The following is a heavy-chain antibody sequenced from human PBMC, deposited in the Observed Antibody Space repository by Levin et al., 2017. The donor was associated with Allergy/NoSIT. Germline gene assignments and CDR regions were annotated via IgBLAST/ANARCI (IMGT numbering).Heavy chain of an antibody. D-gene: IGHD2-15*01. Sequence: GGSLRLPCKASGYSFTSYWIGWVRQMPGKGLEWMGIIYPGDSDTRYSPSFEGQVTISADKSVNTAYLQWSSLRASDSAIYYCARPSDMNWYFDLWGRGTLVTVSS. V-gene: IGHV5-51*01. CDR3: ARPSDMNWYFDL. CDR1: GYSFTSYW. J-gene: IGHJ2*01. CDR2: IYPGDSDT.